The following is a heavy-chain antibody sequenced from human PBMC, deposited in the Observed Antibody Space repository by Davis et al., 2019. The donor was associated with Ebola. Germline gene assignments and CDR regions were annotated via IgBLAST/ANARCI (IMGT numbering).Heavy chain of an antibody. CDR3: ARPLNQDVDTEYY. CDR2: IDPSDSYT. Sequence: GESLKLSCKGSGYSFTSYWIGWVRQMPGKGLEWKGRIDPSDSYTNYSPSFQGHVTISADKSISTAYLQWSSLKASDTAMYYCARPLNQDVDTEYYWGQGTLVTVSS. D-gene: IGHD5-18*01. V-gene: IGHV5-10-1*01. CDR1: GYSFTSYW. J-gene: IGHJ4*02.